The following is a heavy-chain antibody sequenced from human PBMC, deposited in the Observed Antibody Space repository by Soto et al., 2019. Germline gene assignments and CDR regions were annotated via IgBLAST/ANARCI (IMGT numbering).Heavy chain of an antibody. V-gene: IGHV5-51*01. CDR3: ARTAAAGKYYNGMDV. CDR2: IYPGDSDT. CDR1: GYIFSIYW. Sequence: GESLKISCKASGYIFSIYWIGWVRQVPGKGLECMGIIYPGDSDTRYSPSFQGQVTISADKSISTAYLQWSSLKASDTAMYYCARTAAAGKYYNGMDVWVQGTTVTVSS. J-gene: IGHJ6*02. D-gene: IGHD6-13*01.